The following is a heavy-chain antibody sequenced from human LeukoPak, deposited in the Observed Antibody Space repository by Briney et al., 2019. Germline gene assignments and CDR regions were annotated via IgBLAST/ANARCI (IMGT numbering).Heavy chain of an antibody. D-gene: IGHD6-13*01. J-gene: IGHJ5*02. CDR2: ITGSADTT. V-gene: IGHV3-23*01. Sequence: GGSLRLSCAASGFTFRDYAMSWVRQPPGKGLEWVSGITGSADTTYYADSVKGRFTISRDNSKNTLYLEMNSLRAEDTAVYYCAKDPLMCSSSWYPNWFGPWGQGTVVSVSS. CDR1: GFTFRDYA. CDR3: AKDPLMCSSSWYPNWFGP.